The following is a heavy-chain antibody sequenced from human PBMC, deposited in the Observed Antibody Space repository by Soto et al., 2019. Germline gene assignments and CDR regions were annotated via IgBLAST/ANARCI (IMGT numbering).Heavy chain of an antibody. V-gene: IGHV4-30-4*01. Sequence: SETLSLTCTVSGDSISSADYYWSWIRQTPGKGLEWIGHIFYSGTTYYNPSLKSRLTISVDTSKNLLSLRLTSVTAADTAVYYCARDLWVEPELYYYGMDVWGQGTTVTVSS. CDR3: ARDLWVEPELYYYGMDV. J-gene: IGHJ6*02. CDR1: GDSISSADYY. D-gene: IGHD1-1*01. CDR2: IFYSGTT.